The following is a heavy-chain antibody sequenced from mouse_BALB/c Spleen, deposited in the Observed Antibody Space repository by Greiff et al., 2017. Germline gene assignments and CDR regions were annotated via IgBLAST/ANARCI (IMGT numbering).Heavy chain of an antibody. CDR3: ASPIYGNYVAY. D-gene: IGHD2-1*01. Sequence: QVQLQQSGPGLVQPSQSLSITCPVSGFSLTSYGVHWVRQSPGQGLEWLGVIWSGGSTDYNAAFISRLSISKDNSKSQVFFKMNSLQANDTAIYYCASPIYGNYVAYWGQGTLVTVSA. CDR1: GFSLTSYG. J-gene: IGHJ3*01. V-gene: IGHV2-2*02. CDR2: IWSGGST.